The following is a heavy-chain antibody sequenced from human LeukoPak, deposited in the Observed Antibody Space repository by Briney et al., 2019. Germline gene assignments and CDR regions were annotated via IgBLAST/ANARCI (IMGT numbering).Heavy chain of an antibody. CDR2: MSYDGHIT. J-gene: IGHJ4*02. Sequence: QAGGSLRLSCAASGFTFSSYGMHRVRQAPGKGLEWVAVMSYDGHITYYADSLKGRFTISRDNSKNTLYLQMNSLRVEDTAVYYCAKVQLERRELLPNFDYWGQGTLVTVSS. CDR3: AKVQLERRELLPNFDY. V-gene: IGHV3-30*18. D-gene: IGHD1-1*01. CDR1: GFTFSSYG.